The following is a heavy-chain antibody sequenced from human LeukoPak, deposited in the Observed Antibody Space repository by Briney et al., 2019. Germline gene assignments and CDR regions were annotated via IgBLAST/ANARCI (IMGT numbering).Heavy chain of an antibody. CDR1: GYTFTSYD. V-gene: IGHV1-8*01. Sequence: GASVKVSCKASGYTFTSYDINWVRQATGQGLEWMGWMNPNSGNTGYAQKFQGRVTMTRNTSISTAYMELSSLRSEDTAVYYCARGRSERRTIVVVPAAIDYWGQGTLVTVSS. J-gene: IGHJ4*02. CDR2: MNPNSGNT. CDR3: ARGRSERRTIVVVPAAIDY. D-gene: IGHD2-2*01.